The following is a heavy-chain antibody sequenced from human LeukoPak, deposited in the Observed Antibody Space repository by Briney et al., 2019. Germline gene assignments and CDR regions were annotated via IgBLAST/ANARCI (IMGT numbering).Heavy chain of an antibody. D-gene: IGHD3-3*01. Sequence: SETLSLTCTVSGGSISNYYWSWIRQPPGKGLEWIGSIYYSGSTYYNPSLKSRVTISVDTSKNQFSLKLSSVTAADTAVYYCARRIDYYDFWSGYYIPWFNPWGQGTLVTVSS. CDR2: IYYSGST. CDR3: ARRIDYYDFWSGYYIPWFNP. J-gene: IGHJ5*02. CDR1: GGSISNYY. V-gene: IGHV4-39*01.